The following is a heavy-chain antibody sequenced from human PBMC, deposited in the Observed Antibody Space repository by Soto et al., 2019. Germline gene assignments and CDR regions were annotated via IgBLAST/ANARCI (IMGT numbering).Heavy chain of an antibody. CDR2: ISYDGSNK. CDR3: AKDAHHYDFWSGYPYYYYYGTDV. D-gene: IGHD3-3*01. V-gene: IGHV3-30*18. Sequence: QVQLVESGGGVVQPGRSLRLSCAASGFTFSSYGMHWVRQAPGKGLEWVAVISYDGSNKYYADSVKGRFTISRDNSKNTLYLQMNSLRAEDTAVYYCAKDAHHYDFWSGYPYYYYYGTDVWGQGTTVTVSS. CDR1: GFTFSSYG. J-gene: IGHJ6*02.